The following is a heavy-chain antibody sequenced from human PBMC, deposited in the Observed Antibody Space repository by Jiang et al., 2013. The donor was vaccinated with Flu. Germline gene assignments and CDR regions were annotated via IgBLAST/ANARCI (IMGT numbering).Heavy chain of an antibody. Sequence: GPGLVKPSETLSLTCTVSGGSISSSSYYWGWIRQPPGKGLEWIGSIYYSGSTYYNSSLKSRVTISVDTSKNQFSLKLSSVTAADTAVYYCARHKGDSFYFDYWGQGTLVTVSS. J-gene: IGHJ4*02. V-gene: IGHV4-39*01. D-gene: IGHD2-15*01. CDR3: ARHKGDSFYFDY. CDR2: IYYSGST. CDR1: GGSISSSSYY.